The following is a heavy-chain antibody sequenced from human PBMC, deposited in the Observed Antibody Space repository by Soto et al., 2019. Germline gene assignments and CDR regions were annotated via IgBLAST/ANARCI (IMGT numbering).Heavy chain of an antibody. V-gene: IGHV3-30-3*01. Sequence: QVHLVESGGGVVQPGRSLRLSCAASGFTFNTQAMHWVRQAPGKGLEWVAVISYDGSKIYYADSVKGRFTISRDNSKNTLYLQMNSLTAEDTAVYYCARDLRKFYYFDSWGQGTLVTVSS. D-gene: IGHD4-17*01. CDR2: ISYDGSKI. CDR1: GFTFNTQA. J-gene: IGHJ4*02. CDR3: ARDLRKFYYFDS.